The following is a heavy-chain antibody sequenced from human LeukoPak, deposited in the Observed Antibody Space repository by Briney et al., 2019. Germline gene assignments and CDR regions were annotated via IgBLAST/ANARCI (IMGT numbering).Heavy chain of an antibody. CDR1: GGSISSSSYY. CDR3: ASLVTYYDILTGYYPYYFDY. D-gene: IGHD3-9*01. Sequence: SETLSLTCTVSGGSISSSSYYWGWVRQPPGKGLEWIGSIYYSGSTYYNPSLKSRVTISVDTSKNQFSLKLSSVTAADTAVYYCASLVTYYDILTGYYPYYFDYWGQGTLVTVSS. J-gene: IGHJ4*02. CDR2: IYYSGST. V-gene: IGHV4-39*01.